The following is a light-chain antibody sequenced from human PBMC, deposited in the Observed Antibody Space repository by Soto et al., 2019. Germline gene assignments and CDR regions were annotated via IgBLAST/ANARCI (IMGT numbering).Light chain of an antibody. V-gene: IGKV3-20*01. CDR2: EAS. J-gene: IGKJ5*01. Sequence: DTVSTQAPGTLSLSPGERVTLSCRASQSVNSRYIAWYQLKPGQAPRGLIYEASSRATGIPDRFSGGGSGTDFTLSISKAEPEDFAVYYCQRYGRPPRATFGQGTRLEIK. CDR3: QRYGRPPRAT. CDR1: QSVNSRY.